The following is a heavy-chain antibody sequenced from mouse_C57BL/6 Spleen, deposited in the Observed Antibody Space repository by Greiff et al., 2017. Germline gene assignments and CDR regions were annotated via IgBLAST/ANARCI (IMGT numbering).Heavy chain of an antibody. CDR3: SRQLSPYLDY. V-gene: IGHV1-54*01. D-gene: IGHD3-2*02. Sequence: QVQLQQSGAELVRPGTSVKVSCKASGYAFTNYLIEWVKQRPGQGLVWIGVINPGGGDTNYNGKFKGKATLTADKSSSTAYMQLSSLTSEDSAVYFCSRQLSPYLDYWGQGTTLTVSS. J-gene: IGHJ2*01. CDR2: INPGGGDT. CDR1: GYAFTNYL.